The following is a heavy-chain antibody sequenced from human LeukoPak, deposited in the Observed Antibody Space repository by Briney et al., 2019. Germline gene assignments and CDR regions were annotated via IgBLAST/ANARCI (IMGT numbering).Heavy chain of an antibody. CDR1: GYTFTSYG. CDR2: ISAYNGNT. V-gene: IGHV1-18*01. Sequence: ASVKVSCKASGYTFTSYGISWVRQAPGQGLEWMGWISAYNGNTNYAQKLQGRVTITRNTSISTAYMELSSLRSEDTAVYYCARGRRGNRGKYYYYYMDVWGKGTTVTVSS. D-gene: IGHD7-27*01. J-gene: IGHJ6*03. CDR3: ARGRRGNRGKYYYYYMDV.